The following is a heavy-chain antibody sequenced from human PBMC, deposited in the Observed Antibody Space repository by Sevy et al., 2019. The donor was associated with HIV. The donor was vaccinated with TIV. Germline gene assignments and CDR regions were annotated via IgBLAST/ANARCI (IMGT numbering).Heavy chain of an antibody. Sequence: GGSLRLSCAASGFTFSSYAMSWVRQAPGKGLEWVSAISGSGGSTYYADSVKGRSPISRDNSKNTLYLQMNSLRAEETAVYYCAKGVKSPYYDFWSGTGADYYYYYGMDVWGQGTTVTVSS. J-gene: IGHJ6*02. CDR1: GFTFSSYA. CDR2: ISGSGGST. CDR3: AKGVKSPYYDFWSGTGADYYYYYGMDV. V-gene: IGHV3-23*01. D-gene: IGHD3-3*01.